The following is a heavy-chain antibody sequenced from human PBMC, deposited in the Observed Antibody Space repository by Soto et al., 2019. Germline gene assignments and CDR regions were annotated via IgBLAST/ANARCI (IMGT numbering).Heavy chain of an antibody. CDR3: ALPDVGVIYYYGMDV. D-gene: IGHD3-10*01. CDR2: ISYDGSNK. CDR1: GFTFSSYA. Sequence: GGSLSLSCAASGFTFSSYAMHWVRQAPGKGLEWVAVISYDGSNKYYADSVKGRFTISRDNSKNTLYLQMNSLRAEDTAVYYCALPDVGVIYYYGMDVWGQGTTVTVSS. J-gene: IGHJ6*02. V-gene: IGHV3-30-3*01.